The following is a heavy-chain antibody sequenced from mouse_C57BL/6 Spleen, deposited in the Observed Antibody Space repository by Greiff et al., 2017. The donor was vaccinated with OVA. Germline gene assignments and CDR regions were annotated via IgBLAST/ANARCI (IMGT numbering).Heavy chain of an antibody. D-gene: IGHD1-1*01. Sequence: QVQLKQSGAELVRPGASVTLSCKASGYTFTDYEMHWVKQTPVHGLEWIGAIDPETGGTAYNQKFKGKAILTADKSSSTAYMELRSLTSEDSAVYYCTRGDTTVVNYFDYWGQGTTLTVSS. CDR3: TRGDTTVVNYFDY. V-gene: IGHV1-15*01. J-gene: IGHJ2*01. CDR1: GYTFTDYE. CDR2: IDPETGGT.